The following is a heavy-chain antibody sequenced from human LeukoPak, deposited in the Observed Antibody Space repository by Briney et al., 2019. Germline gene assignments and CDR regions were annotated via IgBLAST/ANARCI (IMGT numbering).Heavy chain of an antibody. D-gene: IGHD3-22*01. Sequence: LRASVKVSCKASGGTFSSYAISWVRQAPGQGLEWMGGIIPIFGTANYAQKFQGRVTITTDESTSTAYMELSSLRSEDTAVYYCASQRDYYDSSGYRHDWFDPWGQGTLVTVSS. V-gene: IGHV1-69*05. J-gene: IGHJ5*02. CDR1: GGTFSSYA. CDR2: IIPIFGTA. CDR3: ASQRDYYDSSGYRHDWFDP.